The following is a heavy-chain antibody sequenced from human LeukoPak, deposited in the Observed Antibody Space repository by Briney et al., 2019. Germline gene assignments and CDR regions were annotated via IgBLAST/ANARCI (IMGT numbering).Heavy chain of an antibody. CDR1: GYTFTSYD. D-gene: IGHD3-3*01. V-gene: IGHV1-8*01. CDR2: MNPNSGNT. CDR3: ARRPGRITIFGVVIPSGMDV. Sequence: ASVTVSCKASGYTFTSYDINWVRQATGQGLEWMGWMNPNSGNTGYAQKFQGRVTMTRNTSISTAYMELSSLRSEDTAVYYCARRPGRITIFGVVIPSGMDVWGQGTTVTVSS. J-gene: IGHJ6*02.